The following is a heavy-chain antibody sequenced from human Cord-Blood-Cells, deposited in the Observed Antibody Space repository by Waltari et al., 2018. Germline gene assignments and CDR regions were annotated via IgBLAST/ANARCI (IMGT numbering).Heavy chain of an antibody. Sequence: QVQLVQSGAEVKKPGASVKVSCKVSGYTLTELTMHWGRQAPGKGLEWRGGFDPEDGETIYAQKFQGRVTMTEDTSTDTAYMELSSLRSEDTAVYYCTVHNWNDVAFDIWGQGTMVTVSS. J-gene: IGHJ3*02. CDR2: FDPEDGET. CDR1: GYTLTELT. V-gene: IGHV1-24*01. CDR3: TVHNWNDVAFDI. D-gene: IGHD1-20*01.